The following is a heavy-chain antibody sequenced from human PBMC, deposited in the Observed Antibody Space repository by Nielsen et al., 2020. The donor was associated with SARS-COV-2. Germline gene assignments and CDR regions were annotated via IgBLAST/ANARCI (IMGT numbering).Heavy chain of an antibody. CDR1: GFTFSSYW. J-gene: IGHJ4*02. D-gene: IGHD6-19*01. CDR3: ARKYSSGWTDY. Sequence: GGSLRLSCAASGFTFSSYWMNWVRQAPGKGLEWVANIKQDGSEKYYGDSVKGRFTISRDNSKNTLYLQMNSLRAEDTAVYYCARKYSSGWTDYWGQGTLVTVSS. V-gene: IGHV3-7*01. CDR2: IKQDGSEK.